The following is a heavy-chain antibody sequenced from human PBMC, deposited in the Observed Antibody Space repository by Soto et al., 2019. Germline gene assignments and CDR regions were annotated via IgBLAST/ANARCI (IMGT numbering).Heavy chain of an antibody. CDR3: PGSAALYYRAHHWFDP. CDR2: IIPIFGTA. CDR1: GGTFSSYA. D-gene: IGHD2-2*01. V-gene: IGHV1-69*13. J-gene: IGHJ5*02. Sequence: SVKVSCKAAGGTFSSYAISRVRQAPGQGLEWMGGIIPIFGTANYAQKLQGRVTITADESTSTAYMELRSLTYEDTAVYYCPGSAALYYRAHHWFDPCGQGPIVTLSS.